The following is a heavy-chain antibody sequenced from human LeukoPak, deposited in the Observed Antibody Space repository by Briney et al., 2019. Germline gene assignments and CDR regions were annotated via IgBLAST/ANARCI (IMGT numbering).Heavy chain of an antibody. CDR1: GFTFSSYG. Sequence: GGSLRLSCAASGFTFSSYGMHWVRQAPGKGLEWVAVISYDGGNQYYADSVKGRFTISRDNSKNTLYLQMNSLRGEDTAVYYCAKYVRAYYYYHYGWTSGAKGPRSPSP. CDR2: ISYDGGNQ. J-gene: IGHJ6*02. D-gene: IGHD3-10*02. V-gene: IGHV3-30*18. CDR3: AKYVRAYYYYHYGWTS.